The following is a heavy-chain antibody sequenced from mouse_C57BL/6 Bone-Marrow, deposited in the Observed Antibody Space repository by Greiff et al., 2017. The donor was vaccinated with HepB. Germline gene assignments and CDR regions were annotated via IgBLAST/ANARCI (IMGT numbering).Heavy chain of an antibody. D-gene: IGHD2-3*01. CDR1: GFTFSDYG. V-gene: IGHV5-17*01. CDR3: ARDGYYGYFDV. CDR2: ISSGSSTI. J-gene: IGHJ1*03. Sequence: EVKLVESGGGLVKPGGSLKLSCAASGFTFSDYGMHWVRQAPEKGLEWVAYISSGSSTIYYADTVKGRFTISRDNAKNTLCLQMTSLRSEDTAMYYCARDGYYGYFDVWGTGTTVTVSS.